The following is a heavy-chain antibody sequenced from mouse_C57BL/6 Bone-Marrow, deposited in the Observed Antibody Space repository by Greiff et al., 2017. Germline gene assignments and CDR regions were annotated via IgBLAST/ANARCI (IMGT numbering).Heavy chain of an antibody. J-gene: IGHJ4*01. CDR3: ARGYDYDYAMDY. CDR2: INPNYGTT. D-gene: IGHD2-4*01. V-gene: IGHV1-39*01. CDR1: GYSFTDYN. Sequence: VQLQQSGPELVKPGASVKISCKASGYSFTDYNMNWVKQSNGKSLEWIGVINPNYGTTSYNKKFKGKATLTVDQSYSTAYMQLNSLTSEDSAVYYSARGYDYDYAMDYWGQGTSVTVSS.